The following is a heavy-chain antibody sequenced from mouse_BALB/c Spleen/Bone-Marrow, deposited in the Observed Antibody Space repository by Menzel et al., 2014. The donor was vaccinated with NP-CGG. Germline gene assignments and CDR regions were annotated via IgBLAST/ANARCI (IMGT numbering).Heavy chain of an antibody. Sequence: VQLQQSGAELAKPGASVKLSCTASGFNIKDPYMHWVKQRPEQGLEWIGRIDPANGNTKYDPKFQGKATITADTSSNTAYLQLISLTSEDTAVYYCAPYYYGRWFTYWGQGTLVTVSA. CDR2: IDPANGNT. CDR1: GFNIKDPY. V-gene: IGHV14-3*02. D-gene: IGHD1-1*01. J-gene: IGHJ3*01. CDR3: APYYYGRWFTY.